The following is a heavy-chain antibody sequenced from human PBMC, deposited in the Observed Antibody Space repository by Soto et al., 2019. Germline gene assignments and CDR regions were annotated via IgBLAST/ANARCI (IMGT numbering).Heavy chain of an antibody. Sequence: SETLSLTCTVSGGSISSGDYYWSWIRQPPGKGLEWIGYIYYSGSTYYNPSLKSRVTISVDTSNNQFSLKLSSVTAADTAVYYCARGITIFGVVIKDYYYGMDVWGQGTTVT. V-gene: IGHV4-30-4*01. D-gene: IGHD3-3*01. CDR2: IYYSGST. J-gene: IGHJ6*02. CDR1: GGSISSGDYY. CDR3: ARGITIFGVVIKDYYYGMDV.